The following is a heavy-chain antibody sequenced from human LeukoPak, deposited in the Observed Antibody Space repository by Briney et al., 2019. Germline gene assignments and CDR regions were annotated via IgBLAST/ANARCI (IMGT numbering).Heavy chain of an antibody. CDR3: ARGYYYDSSGYQGGFDS. J-gene: IGHJ4*02. Sequence: GESLKISCKGSGYSFTNYWIGWVRQMPGKGLEWMGIIYPGDSESRYSPSFQGQVTISADKSISTAYLQWSSLKASDTAMYYCARGYYYDSSGYQGGFDSWGQGTLVTVSS. CDR2: IYPGDSES. CDR1: GYSFTNYW. D-gene: IGHD3-22*01. V-gene: IGHV5-51*01.